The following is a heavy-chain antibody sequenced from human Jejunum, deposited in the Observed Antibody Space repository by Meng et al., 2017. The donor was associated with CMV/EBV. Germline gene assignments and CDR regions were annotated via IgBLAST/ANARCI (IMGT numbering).Heavy chain of an antibody. Sequence: VQLGAEVKKPRPQVKFSCEASDFIFNSYAISWVRQAPGQGLQYMGWISAYNGNTNYAQELQGRVTMTTDTSTSTAYMELRSLRFDDTAVYYCARFYCSSTSCPHVLFDYWGQGTLVTVSS. CDR3: ARFYCSSTSCPHVLFDY. CDR2: ISAYNGNT. J-gene: IGHJ4*02. D-gene: IGHD2-2*01. CDR1: DFIFNSYA. V-gene: IGHV1-18*01.